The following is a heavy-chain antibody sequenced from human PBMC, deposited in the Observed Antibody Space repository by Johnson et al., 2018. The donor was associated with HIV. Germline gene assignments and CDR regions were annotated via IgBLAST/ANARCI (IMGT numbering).Heavy chain of an antibody. J-gene: IGHJ3*02. CDR3: ARYSSSSRDTFDI. V-gene: IGHV3-11*04. Sequence: QVQLVESGGNVVRPGGSLRLSCAASGFTFSDYYMSWIRQAPGKGLEWVSYISSSGTTIYYADSVKGRFTISRDNAKNSLYLQMNSLRAEDTAVYYCARYSSSSRDTFDIWGQGTMVTVSS. CDR2: ISSSGTTI. CDR1: GFTFSDYY. D-gene: IGHD6-13*01.